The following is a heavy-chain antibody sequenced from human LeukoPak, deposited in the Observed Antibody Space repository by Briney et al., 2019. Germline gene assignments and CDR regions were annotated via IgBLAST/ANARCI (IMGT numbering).Heavy chain of an antibody. V-gene: IGHV3-7*01. CDR3: ARDLKQLVY. CDR1: VFTFSHYW. CDR2: IKQDGSEK. D-gene: IGHD6-13*01. Sequence: GGSLRLSCAASVFTFSHYWMSWVRQAPGKGLEWVANIKQDGSEKYYVDSVKGRFTISRDNAKNSLYLQMNSLRAEDTAVYYCARDLKQLVYWGQGTLVTVSS. J-gene: IGHJ4*02.